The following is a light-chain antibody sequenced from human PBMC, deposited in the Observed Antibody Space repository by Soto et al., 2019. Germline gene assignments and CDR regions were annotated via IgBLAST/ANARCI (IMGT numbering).Light chain of an antibody. CDR1: QSVSNNY. V-gene: IGKV3-20*01. CDR2: GAS. CDR3: QQYGSSFT. Sequence: EIVLTQSPGTLSLSPGERATLSCRASQSVSNNYLAWYQQKPGQAPRLLIYGASNRATGIPDRFSGSGSGTDFTLTIRSLKSEDFGVYYCQQYGSSFTFGQGTRLEIK. J-gene: IGKJ5*01.